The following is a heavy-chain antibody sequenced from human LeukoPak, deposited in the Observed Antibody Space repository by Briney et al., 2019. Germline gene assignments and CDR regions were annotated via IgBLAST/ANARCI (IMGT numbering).Heavy chain of an antibody. D-gene: IGHD3-3*01. V-gene: IGHV3-74*01. Sequence: PGGSLRLSCAASGFTFSSYWMHWVRQTPGKGLVWVSRINTDGSSTSYADSVKGRFTISRDNAKNTLYLQMNSLRVEDTAVYYCARDGFGEVALDYWGQGTLVTVSS. J-gene: IGHJ4*02. CDR1: GFTFSSYW. CDR2: INTDGSST. CDR3: ARDGFGEVALDY.